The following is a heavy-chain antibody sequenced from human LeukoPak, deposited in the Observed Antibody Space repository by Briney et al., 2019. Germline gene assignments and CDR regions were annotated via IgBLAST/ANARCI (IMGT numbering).Heavy chain of an antibody. V-gene: IGHV3-30*04. CDR3: AKDHGNYYDSSGYYRD. Sequence: GGSLRLSCAASGFTFGTYAMHWVRQAPGKGLEWLAIISSDENTQYYADSVKGRFTISRDNSKNTLYLQMNSLRAEDTAVYYCAKDHGNYYDSSGYYRDWGQGTLVTVSS. J-gene: IGHJ4*02. CDR2: ISSDENTQ. D-gene: IGHD3-22*01. CDR1: GFTFGTYA.